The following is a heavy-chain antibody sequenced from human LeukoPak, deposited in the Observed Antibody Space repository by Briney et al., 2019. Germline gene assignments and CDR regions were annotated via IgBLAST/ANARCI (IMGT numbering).Heavy chain of an antibody. CDR2: ISSDGIDK. Sequence: PGRSLRLSCAASGFPFSNYGMHWVRQAPGKGLEWVAVISSDGIDKYYADSVKGRFTISRDNSKNTLYLQMSGLRAEDTAVYYCAKDKGREGDYWGQGNLVTVSS. CDR1: GFPFSNYG. CDR3: AKDKGREGDY. V-gene: IGHV3-30*18. J-gene: IGHJ4*02.